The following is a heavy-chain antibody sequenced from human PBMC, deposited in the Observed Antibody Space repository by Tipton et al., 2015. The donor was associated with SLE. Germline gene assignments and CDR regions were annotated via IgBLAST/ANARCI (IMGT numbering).Heavy chain of an antibody. Sequence: TLSLTCAVYGASISDYYWIWIRHLPGKGLEWIGEINHGGRTNYNPSLKTRVTISIDTSKNQYSLNLNSVTAADTAVYYCAREAGVVDGTGAFDIWGQGTMVTVSS. V-gene: IGHV4-34*01. D-gene: IGHD2-2*01. CDR3: AREAGVVDGTGAFDI. CDR1: GASISDYY. J-gene: IGHJ3*02. CDR2: INHGGRT.